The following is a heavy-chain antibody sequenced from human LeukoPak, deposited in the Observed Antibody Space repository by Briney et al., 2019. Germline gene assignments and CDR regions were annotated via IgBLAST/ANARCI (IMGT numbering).Heavy chain of an antibody. CDR2: IYPGDSQI. J-gene: IGHJ4*02. D-gene: IGHD6-13*01. CDR1: GYSFMSLW. CDR3: ARHVASSTWSTFDY. V-gene: IGHV5-51*01. Sequence: GEPLKFSGQGSGYSFMSLWIGWARQTHEKGLEWIGIIYPGDSQIKYSSSLQGQVTISVDKSISTAYLQWSSLKASDTAIYYCARHVASSTWSTFDYWGQGTPVTVSS.